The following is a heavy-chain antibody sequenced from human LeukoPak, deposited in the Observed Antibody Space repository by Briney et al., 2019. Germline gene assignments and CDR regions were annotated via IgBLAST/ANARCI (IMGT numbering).Heavy chain of an antibody. CDR3: ATSPITVTTPTSKADI. Sequence: GGSLRLSCAASGFTFSSYGMHWVRQAPGKGLEWVAVISYEGSNKYYADSVKGRFTISRDNSKNTLYLQMNSLRAEDTAVYYCATSPITVTTPTSKADIWGQGTMVTVSS. V-gene: IGHV3-30*03. D-gene: IGHD4-17*01. CDR2: ISYEGSNK. J-gene: IGHJ3*02. CDR1: GFTFSSYG.